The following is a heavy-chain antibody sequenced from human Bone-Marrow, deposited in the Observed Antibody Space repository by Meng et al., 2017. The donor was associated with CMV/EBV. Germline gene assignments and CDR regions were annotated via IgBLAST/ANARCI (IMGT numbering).Heavy chain of an antibody. CDR3: ARQELFFDAFDI. D-gene: IGHD1-7*01. J-gene: IGHJ3*02. CDR2: MYPGDSET. Sequence: GESLKISCKGSGYSFTNYWIGWVRQMPGKGLEWMGIMYPGDSETRYNPSFQGQVTISADKSISTAYLQWSNLKASDTAMYYCARQELFFDAFDIWGQGTMITASS. V-gene: IGHV5-51*01. CDR1: GYSFTNYW.